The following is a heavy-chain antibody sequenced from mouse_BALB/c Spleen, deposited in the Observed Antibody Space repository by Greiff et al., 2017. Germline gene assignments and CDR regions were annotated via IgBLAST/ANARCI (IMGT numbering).Heavy chain of an antibody. J-gene: IGHJ4*01. D-gene: IGHD1-1*01. CDR3: DREYDGSSDDAMDY. V-gene: IGHV2-6-2*01. Sequence: VPLVESGPDLVAPSQSLSITCTVSGFSLTSYGVHWVRQPPGKGLEWLVVIWSDGSTTYNSALKSRLSISKDNSKSQVFLKMNSLQTDDTAMYYGDREYDGSSDDAMDYWGKGTAGTGAS. CDR1: GFSLTSYG. CDR2: IWSDGST.